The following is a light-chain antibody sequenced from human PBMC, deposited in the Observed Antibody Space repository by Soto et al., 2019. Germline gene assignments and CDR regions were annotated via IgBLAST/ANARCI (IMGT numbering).Light chain of an antibody. CDR1: QSIGSW. Sequence: DIQMTQSPSTLSASIGDRVTITCRASQSIGSWLAWYQQKPGKAPKLLIYKASSLESGGPSRFSGSGSGTEFTLTISSLQPDDFATYYCQQYDNYSPWTFGQGTKVEIK. V-gene: IGKV1-5*03. CDR3: QQYDNYSPWT. CDR2: KAS. J-gene: IGKJ1*01.